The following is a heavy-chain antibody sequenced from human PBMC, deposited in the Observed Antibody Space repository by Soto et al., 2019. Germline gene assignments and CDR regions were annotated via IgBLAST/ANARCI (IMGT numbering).Heavy chain of an antibody. CDR2: ISYDGSNK. Sequence: PGGSLRLSCAASGFTFSSYGMHWVRRAPGKGLEWVAVISYDGSNKYYADSVKGRFTISRDNSKNTLYLQMNSLRAEDTAVYYCAKCSSSAVDSYYFDYWGQGTLVTVSS. J-gene: IGHJ4*02. V-gene: IGHV3-30*18. CDR3: AKCSSSAVDSYYFDY. D-gene: IGHD6-13*01. CDR1: GFTFSSYG.